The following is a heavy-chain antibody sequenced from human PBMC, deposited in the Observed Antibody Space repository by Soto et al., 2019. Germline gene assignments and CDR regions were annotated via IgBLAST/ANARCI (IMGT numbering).Heavy chain of an antibody. Sequence: EVQLVESGGGLVLPGGSLTLSCAASGFTFSSYSMNWVRQIPGKGLEWVSSISSGSSYIHYADSLKGRFTISRDNAKNSVYLQMDILRVDDTAVYYCTTGRDGYKRADSWGQGTQVTVSS. D-gene: IGHD5-12*01. V-gene: IGHV3-21*02. CDR1: GFTFSSYS. J-gene: IGHJ4*02. CDR3: TTGRDGYKRADS. CDR2: ISSGSSYI.